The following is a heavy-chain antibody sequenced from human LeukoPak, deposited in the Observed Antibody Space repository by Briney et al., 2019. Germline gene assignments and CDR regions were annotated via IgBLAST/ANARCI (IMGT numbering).Heavy chain of an antibody. D-gene: IGHD1-1*01. J-gene: IGHJ4*02. Sequence: GESLRLSCAASGFTFSNYWLHWVRQVPGKGLMWVSRINGDGNRLNYADSVKGRFTISRDNAKNTLYLQMNSLRAEDSAVYYCAAGPAGNGHLSSHWGQGTRVTVSS. CDR3: AAGPAGNGHLSSH. CDR2: INGDGNRL. CDR1: GFTFSNYW. V-gene: IGHV3-74*01.